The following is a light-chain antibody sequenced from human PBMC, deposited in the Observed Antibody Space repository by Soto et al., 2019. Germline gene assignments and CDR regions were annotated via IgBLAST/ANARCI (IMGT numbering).Light chain of an antibody. J-gene: IGLJ2*01. CDR1: SSNIGAGYD. Sequence: QSVLTQPPSVSVARGQRVTNSCTGSSSNIGAGYDVHWYQRLPGTAPKLLIYGNSNRPSGVPDRFSGSKSGTSASLAITGLQAEDEADYYCQSYDSSLSGGVFGGGTQLTVL. CDR2: GNS. CDR3: QSYDSSLSGGV. V-gene: IGLV1-40*01.